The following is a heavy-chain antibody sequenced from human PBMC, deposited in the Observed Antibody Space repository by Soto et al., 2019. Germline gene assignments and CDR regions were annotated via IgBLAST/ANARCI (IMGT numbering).Heavy chain of an antibody. Sequence: SETLSLTCTVSGGSVSSGSYYWSWIRQPPGKGLEWIGYIYYSGSTNYNPSLKSRVTISVDTSKNQFSLKLSSVTAADTAVYYCARVTDGQIGIFDYWGQGTLVTVSS. D-gene: IGHD3-3*02. J-gene: IGHJ4*02. CDR3: ARVTDGQIGIFDY. CDR2: IYYSGST. V-gene: IGHV4-61*01. CDR1: GGSVSSGSYY.